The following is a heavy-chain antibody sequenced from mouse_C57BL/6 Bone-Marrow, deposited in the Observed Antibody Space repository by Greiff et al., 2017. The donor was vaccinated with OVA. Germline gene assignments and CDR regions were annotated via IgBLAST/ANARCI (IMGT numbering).Heavy chain of an antibody. Sequence: VMLVESGAELARPGASVKLSCKASGYTFTSYGISWVKQRTGQGLEWIGEIYPRSGNTYYNEKFKGKATLTADKSSSTAYMELRSLTSEDSAVYFCARYGYCWYFDVWGTGTTVTVSS. CDR3: ARYGYCWYFDV. D-gene: IGHD2-2*01. V-gene: IGHV1-81*01. CDR1: GYTFTSYG. J-gene: IGHJ1*03. CDR2: IYPRSGNT.